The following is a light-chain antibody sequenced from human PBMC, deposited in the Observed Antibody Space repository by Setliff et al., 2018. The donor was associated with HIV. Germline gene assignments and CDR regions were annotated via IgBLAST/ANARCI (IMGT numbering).Light chain of an antibody. J-gene: IGLJ1*01. CDR2: DVT. Sequence: QSALTQPRPVSGSPGQSVTISCTGTSSDVGGYDYVSWIQQQPGKAPKLMIYDVTRRPSGVPDRFSGSRSGNTASLTISGLQADDEAYYYCCSYAARQTSYVFGTGTKV. V-gene: IGLV2-11*01. CDR3: CSYAARQTSYV. CDR1: SSDVGGYDY.